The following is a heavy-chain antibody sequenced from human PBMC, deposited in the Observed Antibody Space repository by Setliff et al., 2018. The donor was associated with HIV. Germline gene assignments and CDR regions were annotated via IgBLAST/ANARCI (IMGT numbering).Heavy chain of an antibody. CDR2: IYTSGST. J-gene: IGHJ4*02. V-gene: IGHV4-4*08. CDR3: ARTRAPYFFDF. D-gene: IGHD1-26*01. CDR1: GGSISSHY. Sequence: SETLSLTCTVSGGSISSHYWSWIRQPPGKGLEWIGHIYTSGSTNYNPSLKSRVTISVDTSKNQFSLQLNSVTAAGTAVYFCARTRAPYFFDFWGQGAQVTVSS.